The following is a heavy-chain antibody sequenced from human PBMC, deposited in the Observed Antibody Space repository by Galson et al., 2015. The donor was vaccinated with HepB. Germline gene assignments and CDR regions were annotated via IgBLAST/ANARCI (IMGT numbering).Heavy chain of an antibody. CDR2: ISDSGGNM. CDR3: AKKTGRGPNELDF. V-gene: IGHV3-23*01. D-gene: IGHD3-10*01. CDR1: GFTFSSYA. Sequence: SLRLSCAASGFTFSSYAMTWVRQAPGKGLECVPVISDSGGNMYYADSVKGRFTLSRDNAVNTLYLQMNSLRAEDTAVYYCAKKTGRGPNELDFWGQGTLVTVSS. J-gene: IGHJ4*02.